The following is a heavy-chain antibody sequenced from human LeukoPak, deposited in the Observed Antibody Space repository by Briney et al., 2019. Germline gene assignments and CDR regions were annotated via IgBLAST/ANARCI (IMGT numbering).Heavy chain of an antibody. V-gene: IGHV3-7*01. CDR3: ARAHVVVTACGPGRYYGMNV. CDR2: IKQDGSEK. D-gene: IGHD2-21*02. J-gene: IGHJ6*02. CDR1: GFTFSSYW. Sequence: GGSLRLSCAASGFTFSSYWMSWVRQAPGKGLEWVANIKQDGSEKYYVDSVKGRFTISRDNAKNSLYLQMNSLRAEDTAVYYCARAHVVVTACGPGRYYGMNVWGQGTTVTVSS.